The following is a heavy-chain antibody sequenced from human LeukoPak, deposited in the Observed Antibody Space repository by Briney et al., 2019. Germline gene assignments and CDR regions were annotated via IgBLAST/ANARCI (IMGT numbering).Heavy chain of an antibody. CDR3: ARVLETDSTRGSCYSGLDY. D-gene: IGHD2-15*01. J-gene: IGHJ4*02. CDR2: ISRTGTYI. CDR1: GFTFSSYN. Sequence: GGSLRLSCAASGFTFSSYNMKWVRQAPGEGLEWVSSISRTGTYIYYADSVKGRFTVSRDNAQNSLYLQMNSLRVEDTAVYYCARVLETDSTRGSCYSGLDYWGQGTLVTVSS. V-gene: IGHV3-21*01.